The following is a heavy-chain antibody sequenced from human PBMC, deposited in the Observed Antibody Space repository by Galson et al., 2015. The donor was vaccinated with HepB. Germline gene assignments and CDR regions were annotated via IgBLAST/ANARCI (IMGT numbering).Heavy chain of an antibody. V-gene: IGHV4-39*07. J-gene: IGHJ5*02. Sequence: SETLSLTCTVSGGSISSSSYTWGWIRQPPGKGLEWIGSIDYSGTTYYNPSLKSRLTMSLDTSKNQFSLKLSPVTAADTAIYYCARVGLPLGWFDPWGQGTLVTVSS. CDR3: ARVGLPLGWFDP. D-gene: IGHD3-16*01. CDR2: IDYSGTT. CDR1: GGSISSSSYT.